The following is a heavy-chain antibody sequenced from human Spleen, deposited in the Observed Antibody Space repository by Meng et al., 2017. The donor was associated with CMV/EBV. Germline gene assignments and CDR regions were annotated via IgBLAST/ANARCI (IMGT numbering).Heavy chain of an antibody. J-gene: IGHJ4*02. CDR1: GYTFTGYY. D-gene: IGHD6-6*01. CDR3: ARDLTRTYSSSY. Sequence: ASVKVSCKASGYTFTGYYMHWVRQAPGQGLEWMGWINPNSGGTNYAQKIQGRVTMTRDTSISTAYMELSRLRSDDTAVYYCARDLTRTYSSSYWGQGTLVTVSS. V-gene: IGHV1-2*02. CDR2: INPNSGGT.